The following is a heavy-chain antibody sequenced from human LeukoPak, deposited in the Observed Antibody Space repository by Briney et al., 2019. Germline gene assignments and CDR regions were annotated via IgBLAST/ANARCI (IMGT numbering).Heavy chain of an antibody. V-gene: IGHV4-30-2*01. D-gene: IGHD2-21*01. CDR2: IYHSGST. CDR1: GGSISSGGYS. CDR3: ALDQGDRSAFDI. Sequence: KPSETLSLTCAVSGGSISSGGYSWSWIRQPPGKGLEWIGYIYHSGSTYYNPSLKSRVTIPVDRSKNQFSLKLSSVTAADTAVYYCALDQGDRSAFDIWGQGTMVTVSS. J-gene: IGHJ3*02.